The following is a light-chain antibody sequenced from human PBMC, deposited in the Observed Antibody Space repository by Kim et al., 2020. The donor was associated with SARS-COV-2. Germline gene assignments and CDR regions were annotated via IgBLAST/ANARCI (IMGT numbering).Light chain of an antibody. CDR3: SSYAGSNNVV. CDR2: GVS. CDR1: SSDVGGYNY. Sequence: QSALTQPPSASGSPGRSVTISCTGTSSDVGGYNYVSWYQQRPGKAPRLMIYGVSKRPSGVPGRFSGSKSGNTASLTVSGLQAEDEADYYCSSYAGSNNVVFGGGTQLTVL. V-gene: IGLV2-8*01. J-gene: IGLJ2*01.